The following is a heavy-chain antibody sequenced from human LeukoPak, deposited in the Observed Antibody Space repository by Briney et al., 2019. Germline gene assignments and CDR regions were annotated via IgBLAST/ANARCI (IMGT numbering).Heavy chain of an antibody. CDR2: FDPEDGET. V-gene: IGHV1-24*01. CDR1: GYTLTELS. Sequence: GASVKVSCKVSGYTLTELSMHWVRQAPGKGLEWMGGFDPEDGETIYAQKFQGRVTMTEDTSTDTAYMEPSSLRSEDTAVYYRASQGLREYYYYMDVWGKGTTVTVSS. J-gene: IGHJ6*03. D-gene: IGHD1-26*01. CDR3: ASQGLREYYYYMDV.